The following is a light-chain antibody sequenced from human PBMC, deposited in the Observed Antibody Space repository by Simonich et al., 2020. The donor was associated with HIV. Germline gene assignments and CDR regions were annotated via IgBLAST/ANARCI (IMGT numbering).Light chain of an antibody. V-gene: IGLV2-11*01. J-gene: IGLJ3*02. Sequence: QSALTQPRSVSGSPGQSVTISCTGTSSDVGCYNYVSWYQQHPDKAPKLMIYDVTKRPSGVPDRFSGSKSGNTASLTISGLQAEDECDYYCCSYAGSYIWVFGGGTKLTVL. CDR3: CSYAGSYIWV. CDR1: SSDVGCYNY. CDR2: DVT.